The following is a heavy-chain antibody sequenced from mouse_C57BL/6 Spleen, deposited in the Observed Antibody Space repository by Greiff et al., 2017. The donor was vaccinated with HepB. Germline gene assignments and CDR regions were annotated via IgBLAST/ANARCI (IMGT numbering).Heavy chain of an antibody. D-gene: IGHD1-1*01. Sequence: VKLQQSGPELVKPGASVKISCKASGYAFSSSWMNWVKPRPGKGLEWIGRIYPGDGDTNYNGKFKGKATLTADKSSSRAYMKLSSLTSEDSAVYFGASTLLITTGVGDYAMDYWGQGTSVTVSS. V-gene: IGHV1-82*01. CDR3: ASTLLITTGVGDYAMDY. CDR1: GYAFSSSW. CDR2: IYPGDGDT. J-gene: IGHJ4*01.